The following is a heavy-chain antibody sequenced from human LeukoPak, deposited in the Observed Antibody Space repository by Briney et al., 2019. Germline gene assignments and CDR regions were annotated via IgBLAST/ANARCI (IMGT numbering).Heavy chain of an antibody. V-gene: IGHV3-23*01. CDR3: AKDHCSSTSCYPIPYYMDV. D-gene: IGHD2-2*01. Sequence: GGSLRLSCAASGFTFSTYAMSWVRQAPGKGLEWVSAISGSGGSTYYADSVKGQFTISRDNSKNTLYLQMNSLRAEDTAVYYCAKDHCSSTSCYPIPYYMDVWGKGTTVTVSS. CDR2: ISGSGGST. CDR1: GFTFSTYA. J-gene: IGHJ6*03.